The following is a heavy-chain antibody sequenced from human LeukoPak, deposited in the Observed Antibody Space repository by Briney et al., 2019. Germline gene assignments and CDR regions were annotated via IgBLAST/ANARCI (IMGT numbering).Heavy chain of an antibody. CDR3: ARVRGYYDSSGYDY. CDR1: GGSINNYY. V-gene: IGHV4-59*01. D-gene: IGHD3-22*01. J-gene: IGHJ4*02. CDR2: IYYSGST. Sequence: PSETLSLTCTVSGGSINNYYWSWIRQPPGKGLEWIGYIYYSGSTNYNPALKSRVTISEDTSKNQISLKLSSVTAADTAVYYCARVRGYYDSSGYDYWGQGTLVTVSS.